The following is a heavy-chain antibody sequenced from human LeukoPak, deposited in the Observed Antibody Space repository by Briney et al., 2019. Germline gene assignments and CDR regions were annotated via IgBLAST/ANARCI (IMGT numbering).Heavy chain of an antibody. CDR2: IYSGSST. CDR3: ARWIQLTGLIAEDGLDY. D-gene: IGHD5-18*01. J-gene: IGHJ4*02. CDR1: GFTVSSNY. Sequence: PGGSLRLFCAASGFTVSSNYMSWVRQAPGKGLEWGSIIYSGSSTHYADSVKSRFTISRDNSKNTLYLQMNSLRAEDTAVYYCARWIQLTGLIAEDGLDYWGQGTLVTVSS. V-gene: IGHV3-66*01.